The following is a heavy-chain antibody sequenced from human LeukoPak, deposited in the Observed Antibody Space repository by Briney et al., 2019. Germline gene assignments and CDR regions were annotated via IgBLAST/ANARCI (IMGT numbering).Heavy chain of an antibody. V-gene: IGHV1-2*02. CDR3: ATDNYGTLDY. CDR2: IDPRSGGT. CDR1: GYTFTDYY. Sequence: ASVKVSCKASGYTFTDYYIHWVRRAPGQGLEWMGWIDPRSGGTRCTQKFQGRVTMTRDTSISTAYLDLSGLTFGDTAVYYCATDNYGTLDYWGQGTLVTVSS. J-gene: IGHJ4*02. D-gene: IGHD3-16*01.